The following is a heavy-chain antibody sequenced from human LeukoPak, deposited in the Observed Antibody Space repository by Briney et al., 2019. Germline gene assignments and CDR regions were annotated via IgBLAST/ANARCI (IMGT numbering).Heavy chain of an antibody. CDR3: ARAPRDSSSSNYMRRFDY. V-gene: IGHV4-38-2*01. D-gene: IGHD3-22*01. J-gene: IGHJ4*02. Sequence: PSETLSLTCAVSGYSISSDNYWVWIRQPPGQGLEWTGGIYHSGSTYYNPSLKSRVTMSVDTSKDQFSLKLSSVTAADTAVYYCARAPRDSSSSNYMRRFDYWGQGTLVTVSS. CDR2: IYHSGST. CDR1: GYSISSDNY.